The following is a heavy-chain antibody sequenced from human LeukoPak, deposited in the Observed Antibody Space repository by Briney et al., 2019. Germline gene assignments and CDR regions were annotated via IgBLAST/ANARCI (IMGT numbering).Heavy chain of an antibody. CDR3: AKALQGYSGSYTLDY. CDR1: GFTFRTYA. J-gene: IGHJ4*02. V-gene: IGHV3-30*04. CDR2: ISYDGSNK. Sequence: PGGSLRLSCAASGFTFRTYAIHWVRQAPGKGLEWVAVISYDGSNKYFADSVKGRFTVSRDNSENTLYLQMNSLSAEDTAVYYCAKALQGYSGSYTLDYWGQGTLVTVSS. D-gene: IGHD1-26*01.